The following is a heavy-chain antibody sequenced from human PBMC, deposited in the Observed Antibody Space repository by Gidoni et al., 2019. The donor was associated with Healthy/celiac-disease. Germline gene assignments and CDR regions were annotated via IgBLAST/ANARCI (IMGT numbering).Heavy chain of an antibody. CDR1: GFTFSSYA. CDR2: ISGSGGST. J-gene: IGHJ6*02. D-gene: IGHD3-3*01. CDR3: AKDETYYDFWSGYYKIRDYYYYGMDV. V-gene: IGHV3-23*01. Sequence: EVQLLESGGGLVQPGGSLRLSCAASGFTFSSYAMSWVRQAPGKGLEWVSAISGSGGSTYYADSVKGRFTISRDNSKNTLYLQMNSLRAEDTAVYYCAKDETYYDFWSGYYKIRDYYYYGMDVWGQGTTVTVSS.